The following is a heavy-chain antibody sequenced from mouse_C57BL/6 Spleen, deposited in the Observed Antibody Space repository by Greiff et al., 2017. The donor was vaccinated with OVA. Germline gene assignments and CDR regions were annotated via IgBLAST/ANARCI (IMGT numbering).Heavy chain of an antibody. CDR3: ARDSNYSAMDY. CDR1: GYSITSGYY. V-gene: IGHV3-6*01. J-gene: IGHJ4*01. Sequence: EVQLQESGPGLVKPSQSLSLTCSVTGYSITSGYYWNWIRQFPGNKLEWMGYISYDGSNNYNPSLKNRISITRDTSKNQFFLKLNSVTTEDTATYYCARDSNYSAMDYWGQGTSVTVSS. CDR2: ISYDGSN. D-gene: IGHD2-5*01.